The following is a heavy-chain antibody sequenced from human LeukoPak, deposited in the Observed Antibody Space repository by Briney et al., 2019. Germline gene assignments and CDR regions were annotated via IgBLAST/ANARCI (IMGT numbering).Heavy chain of an antibody. CDR1: GFTFSSYG. Sequence: GGSLRLSCAASGFTFSSYGMSWVRQAPGKGLEWVSGISGSGSSTYYADSVKGRFTISRDNSKNTLYLQRNSLRAEDTAVYYCAKEALYCSSTNCYLCYYFYMDVWGKGNTVTISS. V-gene: IGHV3-23*01. CDR3: AKEALYCSSTNCYLCYYFYMDV. J-gene: IGHJ6*03. CDR2: ISGSGSST. D-gene: IGHD2-2*01.